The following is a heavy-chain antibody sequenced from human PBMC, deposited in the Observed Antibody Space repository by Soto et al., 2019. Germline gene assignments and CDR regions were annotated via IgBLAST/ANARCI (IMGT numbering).Heavy chain of an antibody. Sequence: EVQLVESGGGLVQPGGSVRLSCAASKFTITSYWMHWVRQAPGKGLVWVSRINSDGSSISYADAVKGRFTISRDNAXXKLYLQMNSLRVEDTAVYYCAREVSTGYVLRGMDVWGQGTTVTVFS. CDR2: INSDGSSI. V-gene: IGHV3-74*01. D-gene: IGHD3-9*01. J-gene: IGHJ6*02. CDR3: AREVSTGYVLRGMDV. CDR1: KFTITSYW.